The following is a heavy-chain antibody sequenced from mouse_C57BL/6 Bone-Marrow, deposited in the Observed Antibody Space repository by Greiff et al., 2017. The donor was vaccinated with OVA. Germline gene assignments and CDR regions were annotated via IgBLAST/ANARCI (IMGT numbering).Heavy chain of an antibody. D-gene: IGHD2-4*01. V-gene: IGHV1-81*01. CDR1: GYTFTSYG. CDR2: IYPRSGNT. CDR3: ALYDLGYAMDD. Sequence: QVQLQQSGAELARPGASVKLSCKASGYTFTSYGISWVKQRPGQGLEWIGEIYPRSGNTYSNEKFKGKATLTADKSSSPAYMELRSLTAEDSAVYFCALYDLGYAMDDWGQGTSVTVSS. J-gene: IGHJ4*01.